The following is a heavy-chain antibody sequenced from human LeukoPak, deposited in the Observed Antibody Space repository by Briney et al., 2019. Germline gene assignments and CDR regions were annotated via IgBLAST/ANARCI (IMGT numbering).Heavy chain of an antibody. CDR3: ARTRWLRSKGHYYYYMDV. CDR2: INHSGST. J-gene: IGHJ6*03. Sequence: SETLSLTCAVYGGSFSGYYWSWIRQPPGKGLEWIGEINHSGSTNYNPSLKSRVTISVDTSKNQFSLKLSSVTAADTAVYYCARTRWLRSKGHYYYYMDVWGKGTTVTVSS. V-gene: IGHV4-34*01. D-gene: IGHD5-12*01. CDR1: GGSFSGYY.